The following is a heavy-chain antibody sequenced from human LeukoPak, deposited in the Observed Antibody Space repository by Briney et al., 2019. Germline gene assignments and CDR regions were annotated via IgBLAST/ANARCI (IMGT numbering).Heavy chain of an antibody. CDR3: ARVRAAAGTSWFDP. V-gene: IGHV4-34*01. J-gene: IGHJ5*02. Sequence: KPSETLSLTCAVYGGSFSGYHWSWIRQPPGKGLEWIGEINHSGSANYNPSLKSRVTISVDTSKNQFSLKLNSVTAADTAVYYCARVRAAAGTSWFDPWGQGTLVTVSS. CDR2: INHSGSA. CDR1: GGSFSGYH. D-gene: IGHD6-13*01.